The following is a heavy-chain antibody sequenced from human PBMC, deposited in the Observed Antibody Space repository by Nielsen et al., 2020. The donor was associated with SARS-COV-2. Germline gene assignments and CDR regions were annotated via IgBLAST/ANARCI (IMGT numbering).Heavy chain of an antibody. D-gene: IGHD1-26*01. CDR1: EFTFRNYG. Sequence: GESLKISCAASEFTFRNYGMNWVRQAPGKGLAWVAQINSNGSRTTYADSVKGRFTISRDNAKKSVYLQMSRLRVEDTAFYYCARGGLGAAAPGVDYWGQGTLVTVSS. CDR3: ARGGLGAAAPGVDY. CDR2: INSNGSRT. V-gene: IGHV3-74*01. J-gene: IGHJ4*02.